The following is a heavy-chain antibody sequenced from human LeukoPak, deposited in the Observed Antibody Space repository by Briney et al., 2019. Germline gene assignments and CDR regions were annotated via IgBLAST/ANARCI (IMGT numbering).Heavy chain of an antibody. CDR1: GFTFSSYA. V-gene: IGHV3-23*01. CDR3: AKEILTPQLWFGELGWGLDY. CDR2: ISASGGST. D-gene: IGHD3-10*01. J-gene: IGHJ4*02. Sequence: GGSLRLSCAASGFTFSSYAMSWVRQAPGKGLEWVSAISASGGSTFYADSVKGRFTISRDISKNTLYLQMNSLRAEDTAVYYCAKEILTPQLWFGELGWGLDYWGQGTLVTVSS.